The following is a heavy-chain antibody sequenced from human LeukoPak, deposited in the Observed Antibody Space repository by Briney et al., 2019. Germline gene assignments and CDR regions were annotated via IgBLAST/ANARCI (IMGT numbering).Heavy chain of an antibody. D-gene: IGHD6-13*01. CDR2: IYTSGTT. Sequence: KPSETLSLTCTVSGGSISNYYWSWIRQPAGKGLEWIGRIYTSGTTHYNPSLKSRVTMSVDTSKNQFSLNLSSVTAADTAVYYCARDTGIAAFDYWGQGTLVTVSS. CDR3: ARDTGIAAFDY. J-gene: IGHJ4*02. CDR1: GGSISNYY. V-gene: IGHV4-4*07.